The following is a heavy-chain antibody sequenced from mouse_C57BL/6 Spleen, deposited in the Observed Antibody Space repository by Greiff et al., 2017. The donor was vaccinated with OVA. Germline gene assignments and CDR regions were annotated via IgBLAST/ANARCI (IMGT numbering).Heavy chain of an antibody. D-gene: IGHD2-5*01. V-gene: IGHV1-47*01. CDR1: GYTFTTYP. Sequence: VKLVEPGAELVKPGASVKLSCKASGYTFTTYPIEWMKQNHGQSLAWIGNFHPSNDDTKYNEKFKGKATLTVEKSSSTVYLELSRLTSDDSAVDYCARMNSNYVDAMDYWGQGTSVTVSS. CDR3: ARMNSNYVDAMDY. J-gene: IGHJ4*01. CDR2: FHPSNDDT.